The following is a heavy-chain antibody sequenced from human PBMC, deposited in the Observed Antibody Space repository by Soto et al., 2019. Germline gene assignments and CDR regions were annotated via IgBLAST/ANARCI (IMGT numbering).Heavy chain of an antibody. J-gene: IGHJ5*02. CDR2: INPNSGGT. CDR1: GYTFTGYY. V-gene: IGHV1-2*04. D-gene: IGHD1-1*01. CDR3: ARDRWYNWNDVSLDP. Sequence: SVKVSCKASGYTFTGYYMHWVRQAPGQGLEWMGWINPNSGGTNYAQKFQGWVTMTRDTSISTAYMELSRLRSDDTAVYYCARDRWYNWNDVSLDPWGQGTLVTVSS.